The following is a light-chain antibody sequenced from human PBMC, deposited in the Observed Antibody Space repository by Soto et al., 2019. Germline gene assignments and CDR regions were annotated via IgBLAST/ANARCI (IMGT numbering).Light chain of an antibody. Sequence: QSVLTQPASVSGSPGQSITISCTGTSSDVGSYNLVSWYQQHPDKAPKLMIYEDNKRPSGVSNRFSGSKSGNTASLTISGLQAEDEADYYCCLYAGSTTWVFGGGTKLTVL. CDR2: EDN. J-gene: IGLJ3*02. CDR3: CLYAGSTTWV. V-gene: IGLV2-23*01. CDR1: SSDVGSYNL.